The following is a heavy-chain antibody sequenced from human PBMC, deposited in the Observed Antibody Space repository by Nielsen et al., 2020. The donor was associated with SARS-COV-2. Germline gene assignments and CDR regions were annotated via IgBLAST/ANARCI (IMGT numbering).Heavy chain of an antibody. V-gene: IGHV4-34*01. CDR2: INHSGST. D-gene: IGHD3-22*01. CDR1: GGSFSGYY. CDR3: ASPRPLKSYYDSSGYYYGAFDI. Sequence: GSLRLSCAVYGGSFSGYYWSWIRQPPGKGLEWIGEINHSGSTNYNPSLKSRVTISVDKSKNQFSLKLSSVTAADTAVYYCASPRPLKSYYDSSGYYYGAFDIWGQGTMVTVSS. J-gene: IGHJ3*02.